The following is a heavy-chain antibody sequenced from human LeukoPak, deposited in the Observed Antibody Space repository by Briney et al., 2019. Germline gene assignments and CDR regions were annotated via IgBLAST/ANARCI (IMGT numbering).Heavy chain of an antibody. CDR3: ARVGDDYGDY. CDR2: INHSGST. CDR1: GGSFSGYY. J-gene: IGHJ4*02. Sequence: KTSETLSLTCAVYGGSFSGYYWSWIRQPPGKGLEWIGEINHSGSTNYNPSLKSRVTISVDTSKNQFSLKLSSVTAADTAVYYCARVGDDYGDYWGQGTLVTVSS. D-gene: IGHD3-16*01. V-gene: IGHV4-34*01.